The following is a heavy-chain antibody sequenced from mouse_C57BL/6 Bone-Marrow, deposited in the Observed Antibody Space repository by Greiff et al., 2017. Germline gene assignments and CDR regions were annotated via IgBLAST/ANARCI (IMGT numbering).Heavy chain of an antibody. J-gene: IGHJ4*01. V-gene: IGHV1-76*01. CDR2: IYPGSGNT. Sequence: VQLVESGAELVRPGASVKLSCKASGYTFTDYYINWVKQRPGQGLEWIARIYPGSGNTYYNEKFKGKATLTAEKSSSTAYMQLSSLTSEDSAVYFCARATGSSGYYYAMDYWGQGTSVTVSS. CDR1: GYTFTDYY. D-gene: IGHD3-2*02. CDR3: ARATGSSGYYYAMDY.